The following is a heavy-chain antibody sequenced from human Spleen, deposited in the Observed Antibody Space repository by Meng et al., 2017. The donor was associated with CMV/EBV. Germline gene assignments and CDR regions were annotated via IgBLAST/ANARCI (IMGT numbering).Heavy chain of an antibody. CDR1: AFTFSQYA. CDR3: ARERGSGGYCSTTNCYRGYYYYYGMDV. V-gene: IGHV3-23*01. D-gene: IGHD2-2*02. Sequence: GESLKISCAASAFTFSQYAMSWVRQAPGKGLEWVSAISGSGGDTYYADSVKGRFTISRDNAKNSLYLQMNSLRAEDTAVYYCARERGSGGYCSTTNCYRGYYYYYGMDVWGQGTTVTVSS. J-gene: IGHJ6*02. CDR2: ISGSGGDT.